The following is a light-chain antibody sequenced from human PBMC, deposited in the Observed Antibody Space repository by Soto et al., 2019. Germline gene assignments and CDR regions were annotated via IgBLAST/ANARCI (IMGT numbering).Light chain of an antibody. CDR2: GAS. J-gene: IGKJ1*01. CDR3: QQYGSSPRT. CDR1: QSVSSSY. Sequence: EIVLTQSPGTLSLSPGERATLSCRASQSVSSSYLAWYQQKPGQAPRLLIYGASSRATGIPDRFSDSGSGTDFTLTISRLEPEDFAVYYCQQYGSSPRTFGQGTKVKSN. V-gene: IGKV3-20*01.